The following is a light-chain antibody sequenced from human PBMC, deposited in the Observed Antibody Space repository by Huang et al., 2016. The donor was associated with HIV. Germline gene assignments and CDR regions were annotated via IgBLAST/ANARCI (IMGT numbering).Light chain of an antibody. CDR2: AAS. J-gene: IGKJ3*01. CDR3: QQSYSPRT. V-gene: IGKV1-39*01. CDR1: QSISNY. Sequence: DIQMTQSPSSLSASVGDRVTITCRARQSISNYLNWYQQKPRKAPKLLIYAASSLQSVVPSRFSGSGAGTDFTLTISSLQPEDSAAYYCQQSYSPRTFGPGTKVDIK.